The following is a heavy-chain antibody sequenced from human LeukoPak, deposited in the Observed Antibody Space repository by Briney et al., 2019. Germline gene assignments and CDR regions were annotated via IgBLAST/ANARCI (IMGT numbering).Heavy chain of an antibody. J-gene: IGHJ6*02. CDR1: GFTFSSYW. Sequence: GGSLRLSCAASGFTFSSYWMSWVRQAPGKGLEWVANIKQDGSEKYYVDSVKGRFTISRDNAKNSLYLQMNSLRAEDTAVYYCTRRSECITIFGVASCPYGMDVWGQGTTVTVSS. CDR2: IKQDGSEK. CDR3: TRRSECITIFGVASCPYGMDV. D-gene: IGHD3-3*01. V-gene: IGHV3-7*01.